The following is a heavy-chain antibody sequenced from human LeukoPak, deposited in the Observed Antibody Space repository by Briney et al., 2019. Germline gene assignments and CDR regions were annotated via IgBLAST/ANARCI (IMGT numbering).Heavy chain of an antibody. J-gene: IGHJ3*02. D-gene: IGHD3-9*01. CDR1: GFTFTSHA. CDR2: ISGSGGST. Sequence: PRGSLRLSCAASGFTFTSHAMSWVRQAPGERLEWVSAISGSGGSTCYADSVEGRITISRDNSKISLYLQMTSLRVEDTVVYYCASAYFRPLRYFDWLSGETNFDIWGQGTMVTVSS. V-gene: IGHV3-23*01. CDR3: ASAYFRPLRYFDWLSGETNFDI.